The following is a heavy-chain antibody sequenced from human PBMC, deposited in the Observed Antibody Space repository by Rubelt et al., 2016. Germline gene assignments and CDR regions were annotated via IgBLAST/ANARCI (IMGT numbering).Heavy chain of an antibody. CDR2: ISAYNGNT. CDR3: ARGRDSGWLTPPGFYFDY. V-gene: IGHV1-18*01. Sequence: QVQLVQSGAEVKKPGASVKVSCKASGYTFTSYGISWVRQAPGQGLEWMGWISAYNGNTNYAQKLQGIVTRTTDTSTSTAYMELRSLRSDDTAVYYCARGRDSGWLTPPGFYFDYWGQGTLVTVSS. CDR1: GYTFTSYG. J-gene: IGHJ4*02. D-gene: IGHD6-19*01.